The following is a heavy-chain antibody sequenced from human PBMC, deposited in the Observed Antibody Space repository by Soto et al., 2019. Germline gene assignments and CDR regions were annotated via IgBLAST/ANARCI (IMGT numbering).Heavy chain of an antibody. CDR1: GYSFNSYY. J-gene: IGHJ6*02. CDR3: ARGGYSGYDFLGHYYYGMDV. D-gene: IGHD5-12*01. Sequence: VPVKASCKACGYSFNSYYLYWARQATGQGLEWMGWMNPNSGNTGYAQKFQGRVTMTRNTSISTAYMELSSLRSEDTAVYYCARGGYSGYDFLGHYYYGMDVWVQGTTVTVSS. CDR2: MNPNSGNT. V-gene: IGHV1-8*01.